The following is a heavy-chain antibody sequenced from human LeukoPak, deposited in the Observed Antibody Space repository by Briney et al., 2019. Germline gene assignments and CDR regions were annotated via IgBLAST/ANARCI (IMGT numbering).Heavy chain of an antibody. D-gene: IGHD3-22*01. J-gene: IGHJ4*02. V-gene: IGHV4-59*01. CDR2: IYYSGST. Sequence: SETLSLTCTVSGGSISSYYWSWIRQPPGKGLEWTGYIYYSGSTNYNPSLKSRVTISVDTSKNQFSLKLSSVTAADTAVYYCARAPLDYDSSGYTNWGQGTLVTVSS. CDR1: GGSISSYY. CDR3: ARAPLDYDSSGYTN.